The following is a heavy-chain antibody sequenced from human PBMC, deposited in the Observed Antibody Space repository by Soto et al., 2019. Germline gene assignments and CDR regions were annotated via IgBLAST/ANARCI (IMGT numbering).Heavy chain of an antibody. Sequence: GGSLRLSCAASGFTFSNAWMSWVRQAPGKGLEWVGRIKSKTDGGTTDYAAPVKGRFTISRDDSKNTLYLQMNSLKTEDTAVYYCTTDQAPANYYYYMDVWGKGTTVTVSS. CDR2: IKSKTDGGTT. CDR1: GFTFSNAW. CDR3: TTDQAPANYYYYMDV. V-gene: IGHV3-15*01. J-gene: IGHJ6*03.